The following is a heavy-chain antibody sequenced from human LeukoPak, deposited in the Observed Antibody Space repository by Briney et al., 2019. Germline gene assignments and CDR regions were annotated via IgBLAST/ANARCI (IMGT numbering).Heavy chain of an antibody. D-gene: IGHD3-22*01. CDR3: AKRGAYYYDSSGYSHFDY. CDR1: GFTFSSYA. CDR2: ISASGDYT. J-gene: IGHJ4*02. Sequence: GRSLRLSCAASGFTFSSYAMGWVRQAPGKGLEWVSAISASGDYTHYADSVKGRFTISRDNTKNTLYLQMNSLRAEDTAIYYCAKRGAYYYDSSGYSHFDYWGQGTLVTVSS. V-gene: IGHV3-23*01.